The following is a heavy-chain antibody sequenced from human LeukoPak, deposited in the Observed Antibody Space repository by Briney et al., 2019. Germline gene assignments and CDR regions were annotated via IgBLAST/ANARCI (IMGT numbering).Heavy chain of an antibody. CDR3: ARDLVVATGVDYYYYMDV. D-gene: IGHD5-12*01. CDR2: ISSRCSYI. Sequence: GGSLRLSCAASGFTFSSYSMNWVRQAPGKGRELVSSISSRCSYIYYADSVKGRFTISRDNANNSLYLQMNSLRAKDTAMYYCARDLVVATGVDYYYYMDVWGKGTTVTVSS. CDR1: GFTFSSYS. J-gene: IGHJ6*03. V-gene: IGHV3-21*01.